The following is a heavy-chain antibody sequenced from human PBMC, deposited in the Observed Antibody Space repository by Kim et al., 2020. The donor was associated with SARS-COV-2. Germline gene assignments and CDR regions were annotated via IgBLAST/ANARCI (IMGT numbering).Heavy chain of an antibody. J-gene: IGHJ4*02. D-gene: IGHD6-13*01. CDR2: ISYSGST. Sequence: SETLSLTCTVSGGSISSSSYYWGWQRPRPGLGLVWIGSISYSGSTYYNPPLKSRVTISVDTTKNQFSLKLSSVTAADTAVYYCARQQQLVYFFDYWGQGTLVTVSS. V-gene: IGHV4-39*01. CDR1: GGSISSSSYY. CDR3: ARQQQLVYFFDY.